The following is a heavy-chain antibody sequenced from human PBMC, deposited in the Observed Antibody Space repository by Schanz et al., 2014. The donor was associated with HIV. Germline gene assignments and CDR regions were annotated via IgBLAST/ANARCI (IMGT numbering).Heavy chain of an antibody. D-gene: IGHD2-8*02. V-gene: IGHV3-33*01. CDR1: GFTFSSYG. CDR2: IWYDGSNK. CDR3: SGGSYPAHLHH. Sequence: QVQLVESGGGVVQPGKSLRLSCAASGFTFSSYGMHWVRQAPGKGLEWVAVIWYDGSNKYYTDSVKGRFTISRDSSKNTLYLQMNSLKTEDTAVYYCSGGSYPAHLHHWGQGTLVTVSS. J-gene: IGHJ1*01.